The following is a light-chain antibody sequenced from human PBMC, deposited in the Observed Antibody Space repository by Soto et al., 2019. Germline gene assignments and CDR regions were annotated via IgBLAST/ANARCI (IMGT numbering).Light chain of an antibody. Sequence: EIVLTQSPATLSLSPGERATLSCRASQSVSSYLAWYQHKPGQAPRLLIYDASKRATGIPARFSASGSETDFTLTISSLGPEDFAVSYCQQRSNWPPPWTFGQGTRVEIK. CDR2: DAS. CDR1: QSVSSY. V-gene: IGKV3-11*01. CDR3: QQRSNWPPPWT. J-gene: IGKJ1*01.